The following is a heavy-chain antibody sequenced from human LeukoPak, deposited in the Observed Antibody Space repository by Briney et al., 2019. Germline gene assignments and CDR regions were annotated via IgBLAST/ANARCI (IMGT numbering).Heavy chain of an antibody. J-gene: IGHJ4*02. CDR2: IYYSGST. CDR3: ARHPMIVLFTKRLGPYYFDY. V-gene: IGHV4-39*01. CDR1: GGSFSGYY. D-gene: IGHD3-22*01. Sequence: PSETLSLTCAVYGGSFSGYYWGWIRQPPGKGREWIGSIYYSGSTYYNPSLKSRATISVDTSKNQFSLKLSSVTAADTAVYYCARHPMIVLFTKRLGPYYFDYWGQGTLVTVSS.